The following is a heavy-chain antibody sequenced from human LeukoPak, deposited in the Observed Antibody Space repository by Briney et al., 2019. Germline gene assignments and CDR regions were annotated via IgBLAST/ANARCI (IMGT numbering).Heavy chain of an antibody. CDR2: IRYDGSNK. J-gene: IGHJ4*02. CDR3: ARDSAYYDLLTGCDY. V-gene: IGHV3-30*02. D-gene: IGHD3-9*01. Sequence: GGSLRLSCAASGFTFSSYGMHWVRQAPGKGLEWVAFIRYDGSNKYYADSVKGRFTISRDNSKNTLYLQMNSLRAEDTAVYYCARDSAYYDLLTGCDYWGQGTLVTVSS. CDR1: GFTFSSYG.